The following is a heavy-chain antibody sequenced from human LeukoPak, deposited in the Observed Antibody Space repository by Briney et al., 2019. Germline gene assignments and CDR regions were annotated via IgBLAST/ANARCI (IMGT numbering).Heavy chain of an antibody. Sequence: SETLSLTCTVSGGSISSYYGSWIRQPPGKGLEWIGYIYYSGSTNYNPSLKSRVTISVDTSKNQFFLKLSSVTAADTAVYYCARVYDFWSGYILWFDPWGQGTLVTVSS. CDR3: ARVYDFWSGYILWFDP. CDR1: GGSISSYY. CDR2: IYYSGST. D-gene: IGHD3-3*01. J-gene: IGHJ5*02. V-gene: IGHV4-59*01.